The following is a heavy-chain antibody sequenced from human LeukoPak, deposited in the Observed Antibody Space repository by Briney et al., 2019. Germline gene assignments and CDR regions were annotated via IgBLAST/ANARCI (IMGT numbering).Heavy chain of an antibody. CDR2: IKQDGSEK. CDR3: ARGHDHYYYDSSGYFGY. CDR1: GFTFSSYW. J-gene: IGHJ4*02. D-gene: IGHD3-22*01. Sequence: GGSLRLSCAASGFTFSSYWMSWVRQAPGKGLEWVANIKQDGSEKYYVDSVKGRFTISRDNTKNSLYLQMNSLRAEDTAVYYCARGHDHYYYDSSGYFGYWGQGTLVTVSS. V-gene: IGHV3-7*04.